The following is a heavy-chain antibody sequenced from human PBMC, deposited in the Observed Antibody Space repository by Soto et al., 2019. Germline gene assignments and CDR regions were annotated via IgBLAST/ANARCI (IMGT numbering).Heavy chain of an antibody. D-gene: IGHD2-2*01. CDR1: GITFSNHA. CDR3: AREVVVSRGASYFGY. V-gene: IGHV3-23*01. J-gene: IGHJ4*02. CDR2: ISGSGTST. Sequence: GGSLRLSCAASGITFSNHALSWVRQAPGKGLEWVSGISGSGTSTYYADSVKGRFTISRDNSKNTLSLQMNSRRADDTAVYYCAREVVVSRGASYFGYWGPGTLVTVSS.